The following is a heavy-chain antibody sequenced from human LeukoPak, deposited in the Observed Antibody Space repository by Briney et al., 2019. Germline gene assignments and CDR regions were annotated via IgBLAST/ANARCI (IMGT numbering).Heavy chain of an antibody. J-gene: IGHJ3*02. Sequence: SETLSLTCTVSGGSISSYYWSWIRQPPGKGLEWIGYIYYSGSTNYNPSLKSRVTISVDTSKNQFSLKLSSVTAADTAVYYCARGKEPAAPDAFDIWGQGTMVTVSS. V-gene: IGHV4-59*01. CDR1: GGSISSYY. D-gene: IGHD2-2*01. CDR3: ARGKEPAAPDAFDI. CDR2: IYYSGST.